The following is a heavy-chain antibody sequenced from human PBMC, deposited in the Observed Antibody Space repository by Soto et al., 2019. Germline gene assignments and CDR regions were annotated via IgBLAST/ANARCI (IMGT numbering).Heavy chain of an antibody. Sequence: GGSLRLSYAASGFTFSSYAMTWVRQAPGKGLEWVSAISSSGGSTFYADSVKRRFSISRDNSKNTLYLQLNSLRAEDTAVYYCAKGLFDYYPYYGMDVWGQGTTVTVSS. CDR1: GFTFSSYA. V-gene: IGHV3-23*01. J-gene: IGHJ6*02. CDR2: ISSSGGST. CDR3: AKGLFDYYPYYGMDV.